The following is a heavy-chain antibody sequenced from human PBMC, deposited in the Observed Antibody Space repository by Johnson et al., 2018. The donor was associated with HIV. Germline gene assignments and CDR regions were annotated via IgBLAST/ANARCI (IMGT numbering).Heavy chain of an antibody. D-gene: IGHD3-22*01. V-gene: IGHV3-30*04. CDR3: AKDPYYETSAYYDDAFDI. J-gene: IGHJ3*02. CDR2: ISYDGSKM. CDR1: GFTFRSYA. Sequence: VQVVESGGGVVQPGRSLRLSCAASGFTFRSYAMHWVRQAPGKGLEWVADISYDGSKMSYANSVKGRFTISRDNSKNTLYLQMNSLRAEDTAVYYCAKDPYYETSAYYDDAFDIWGQGTMVTVSS.